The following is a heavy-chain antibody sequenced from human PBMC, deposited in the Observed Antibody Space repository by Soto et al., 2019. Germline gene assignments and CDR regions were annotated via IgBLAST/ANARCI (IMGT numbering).Heavy chain of an antibody. D-gene: IGHD3-3*01. J-gene: IGHJ6*02. CDR1: GSSFSSYA. V-gene: IGHV3-23*01. CDR2: ISGGGGST. CDR3: AKVGFWLHYGMEV. Sequence: EVQLLESGGGLVQPGGSLRLSCAASGSSFSSYAMNWVRQAPGKGLEWVSAISGGGGSTFYADAVKGRFTISRDNSKNTLYMEMNSLRVQDTAVYYCAKVGFWLHYGMEVWGQGTTVTVSS.